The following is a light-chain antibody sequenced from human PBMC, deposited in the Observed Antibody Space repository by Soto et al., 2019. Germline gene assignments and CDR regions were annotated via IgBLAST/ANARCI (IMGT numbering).Light chain of an antibody. Sequence: TQSPSMLSASVGDRVTIACRASQSVSSSYLAWYQQKPGQAPRLLIYGASSRATGIPDRFSGSGSGTDFTLTISRLEPEDFAVYYCQQYGSSGTFGQGTKVDI. J-gene: IGKJ1*01. CDR1: QSVSSSY. CDR3: QQYGSSGT. V-gene: IGKV3-20*01. CDR2: GAS.